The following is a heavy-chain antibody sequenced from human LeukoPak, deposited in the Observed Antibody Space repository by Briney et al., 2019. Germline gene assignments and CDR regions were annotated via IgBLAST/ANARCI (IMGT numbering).Heavy chain of an antibody. V-gene: IGHV3-21*04. J-gene: IGHJ3*02. CDR2: ISSSSSYI. CDR1: GFSFSSYT. D-gene: IGHD5-12*01. CDR3: ARAVSGYDYGAFDI. Sequence: GGSLRLSCAASGFSFSSYTMNWVRQAPGKGLEWVSIISSSSSYIYYADSVKGRFTISRDNAKNALYLQMNSLRVEDTAVYYCARAVSGYDYGAFDIWGQGTMVTVSS.